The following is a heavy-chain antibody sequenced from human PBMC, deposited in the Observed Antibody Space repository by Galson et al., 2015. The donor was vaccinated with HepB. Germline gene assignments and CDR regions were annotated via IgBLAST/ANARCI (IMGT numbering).Heavy chain of an antibody. D-gene: IGHD3-3*01. J-gene: IGHJ4*02. CDR1: GFTFSPYW. CDR2: INGDGSIT. CDR3: ARDYVSFLEWLPLDY. V-gene: IGHV3-74*01. Sequence: SLRLSCAASGFTFSPYWMHWVRQAPGKGLVWVSQINGDGSITSYADSVKSRFTISRDNAKNTVYLHMNSLRAEDTAVYYCARDYVSFLEWLPLDYWGQGTLVTVSS.